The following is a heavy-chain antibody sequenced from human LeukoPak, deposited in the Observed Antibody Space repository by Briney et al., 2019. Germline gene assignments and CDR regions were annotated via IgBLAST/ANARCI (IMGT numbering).Heavy chain of an antibody. J-gene: IGHJ4*02. CDR3: ARDYYYDSSGYRRNFDY. V-gene: IGHV1-46*01. CDR2: INPSGGST. D-gene: IGHD3-22*01. Sequence: GASVKVSCKASGYTFTSYYMHWVRQAPGQGLEWMGIINPSGGSTSYAQKFQGRVTMTRDTSTSTVYMELSSLRSEDTAVYYCARDYYYDSSGYRRNFDYWGQGTLVTVSS. CDR1: GYTFTSYY.